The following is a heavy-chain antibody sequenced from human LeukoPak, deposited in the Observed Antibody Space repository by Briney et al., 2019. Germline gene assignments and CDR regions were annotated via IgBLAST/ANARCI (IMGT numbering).Heavy chain of an antibody. CDR2: SHPSSGGA. CDR3: GIKRIRGNPFDC. Sequence: ASVEVSCKASAYTFTDYYVHWVRQAPGQGLEWMGWSHPSSGGAGYAQKFQGRVSMTGDTSISTAYMQLTRLTSDDTAVYYCGIKRIRGNPFDCWGQGTLVTVSS. CDR1: AYTFTDYY. D-gene: IGHD3-10*01. V-gene: IGHV1-2*02. J-gene: IGHJ4*02.